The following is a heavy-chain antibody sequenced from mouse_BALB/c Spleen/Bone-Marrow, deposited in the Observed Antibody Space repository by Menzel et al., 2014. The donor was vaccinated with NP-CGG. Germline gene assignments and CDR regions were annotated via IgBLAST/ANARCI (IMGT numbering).Heavy chain of an antibody. Sequence: QVQLQQSGPGLVAPSQSLSITCTVSGFSLTSYGVHWVRQRPGKGLEWLGVIWAGGNTNYNSALMSRLTINKDNSKSQVFLKMNSLQTDDTAMYYCARDESGTCGDYWGQGTSVTVSS. CDR3: ARDESGTCGDY. CDR1: GFSLTSYG. CDR2: IWAGGNT. V-gene: IGHV2-9*02. D-gene: IGHD1-1*01. J-gene: IGHJ4*01.